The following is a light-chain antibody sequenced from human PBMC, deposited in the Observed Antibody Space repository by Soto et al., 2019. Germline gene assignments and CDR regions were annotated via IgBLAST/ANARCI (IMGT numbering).Light chain of an antibody. CDR3: SSYTNINTHV. CDR2: DVS. V-gene: IGLV2-14*01. J-gene: IGLJ1*01. CDR1: SSDIGGYKY. Sequence: QSALTQPASVSGSPGQSITISCTGTSSDIGGYKYVSWYQQNPDKAPKLMIYDVSYRPSGVSDRFSGSKSGNTASLTISGLQAEDEADYYCSSYTNINTHVLGTGTKVTVL.